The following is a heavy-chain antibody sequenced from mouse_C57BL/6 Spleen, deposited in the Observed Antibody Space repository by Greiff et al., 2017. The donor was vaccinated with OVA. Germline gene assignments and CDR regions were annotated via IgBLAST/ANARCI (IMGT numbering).Heavy chain of an antibody. Sequence: VQLQQSGAELVRPGASVKLSCTASGFNIKDDYMHWVKQRPEQGLEWIGWIDPENGDTEYASKFQGKATITADTSSNTAYLQLSSLTSEDTAVYYCTTPYCGSSPAYWGQGTLVTVSA. J-gene: IGHJ3*01. CDR2: IDPENGDT. V-gene: IGHV14-4*01. D-gene: IGHD1-1*01. CDR1: GFNIKDDY. CDR3: TTPYCGSSPAY.